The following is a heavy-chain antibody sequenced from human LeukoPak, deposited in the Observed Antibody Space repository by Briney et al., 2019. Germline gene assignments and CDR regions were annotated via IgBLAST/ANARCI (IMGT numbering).Heavy chain of an antibody. D-gene: IGHD6-13*01. CDR1: GFSFSRHT. CDR2: ISSSSPTT. Sequence: PGGSLRLSCAASGFSFSRHTMNWARKAPGKGLEWVSFISSSSPTTYYADSVKGRFTISRDNAKNSLFLQMNSLRAEDTAIYYCAKGNGPGSWLIDHWGQGTLVTVSS. V-gene: IGHV3-48*04. J-gene: IGHJ4*02. CDR3: AKGNGPGSWLIDH.